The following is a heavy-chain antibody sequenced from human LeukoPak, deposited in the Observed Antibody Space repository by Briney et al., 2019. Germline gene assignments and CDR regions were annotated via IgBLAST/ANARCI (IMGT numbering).Heavy chain of an antibody. J-gene: IGHJ4*02. D-gene: IGHD5-24*01. CDR3: ARGDRRDGYRFDY. Sequence: PGGSLRLSCAASGFTFSDYYMSWIRQAPGKGLEWVSHISSFSNFRSYADSVKGRFTISRDNAKNSLYLQMNSLRAEDTALYYCARGDRRDGYRFDYWGQGTLVTVSS. CDR1: GFTFSDYY. CDR2: ISSFSNFR. V-gene: IGHV3-11*05.